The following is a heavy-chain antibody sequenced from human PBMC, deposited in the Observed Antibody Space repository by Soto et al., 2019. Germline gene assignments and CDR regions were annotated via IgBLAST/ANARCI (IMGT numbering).Heavy chain of an antibody. D-gene: IGHD2-8*02. V-gene: IGHV4-34*01. CDR1: GGSFSGYY. Sequence: QVKLQQWGAGLLKPSETLSLTCAVYGGSFSGYYWTWIRQRPGTGLEWIGEINHSGSTNYNPSLKSRVTISVDTSMNQFSLKLNSVTAADTAVYYCARDKITGLFDYWGQGTLVTVSS. CDR3: ARDKITGLFDY. CDR2: INHSGST. J-gene: IGHJ4*02.